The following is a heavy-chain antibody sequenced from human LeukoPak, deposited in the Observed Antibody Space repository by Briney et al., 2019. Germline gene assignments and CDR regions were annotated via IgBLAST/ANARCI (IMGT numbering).Heavy chain of an antibody. J-gene: IGHJ5*02. CDR2: ISSSSSYI. CDR1: GFTFSSYS. D-gene: IGHD2-2*01. CDR3: ARGPSINYCSSTSCYDWFDP. V-gene: IGHV3-21*01. Sequence: GGSLRLSCAASGFTFSSYSMNWVRQAPGKGLEWVSSISSSSSYIYYADSVKGRFTISRDNAKNSLYLQMNSLRAEDTAVYYCARGPSINYCSSTSCYDWFDPWGQGTLVTVSS.